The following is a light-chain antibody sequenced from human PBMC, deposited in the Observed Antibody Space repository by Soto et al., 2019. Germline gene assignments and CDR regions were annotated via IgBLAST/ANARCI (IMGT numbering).Light chain of an antibody. CDR3: QQRFRWPGMFT. CDR1: QSISTY. CDR2: DAS. J-gene: IGKJ2*01. Sequence: EIVLTQSPATLSLSPGERATLSCRASQSISTYLAWYQQKPGQAPRLLINDASNRATGVPARFSGSGSGTDFTLTISSLEPEDFAVYHCQQRFRWPGMFTFGQGTKLEIK. V-gene: IGKV3-11*01.